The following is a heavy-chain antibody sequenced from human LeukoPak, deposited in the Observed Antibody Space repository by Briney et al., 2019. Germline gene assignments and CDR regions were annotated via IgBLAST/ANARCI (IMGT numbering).Heavy chain of an antibody. CDR2: ICYSGST. CDR1: GGSISSSSYY. Sequence: SETLSLTCTVSGGSISSSSYYWGWIRQPPGKGLQWIGSICYSGSTYYNPSLKSRVTISVDTSKNQFSLKLSSVTAADTAVYYCARGRSGSLDYWGQGTLVTVSS. D-gene: IGHD1-26*01. CDR3: ARGRSGSLDY. J-gene: IGHJ4*02. V-gene: IGHV4-39*01.